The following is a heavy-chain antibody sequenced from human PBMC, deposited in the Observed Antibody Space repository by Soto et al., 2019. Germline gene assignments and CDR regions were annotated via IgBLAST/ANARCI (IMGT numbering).Heavy chain of an antibody. Sequence: GGSLRLSCAASGFTFSSYAMHWVRQSPGKGLEWVAVISYDGSNKYYADSVKGRFTISRDNSKNTLYLQMNSLRAEDTAVYYCATCSGGSCYRVDYWGQGTLVTVSS. J-gene: IGHJ4*02. CDR1: GFTFSSYA. CDR2: ISYDGSNK. D-gene: IGHD2-15*01. CDR3: ATCSGGSCYRVDY. V-gene: IGHV3-30-3*01.